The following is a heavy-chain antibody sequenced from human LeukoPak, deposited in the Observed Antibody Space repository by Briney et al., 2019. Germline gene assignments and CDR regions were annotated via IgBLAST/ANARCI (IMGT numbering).Heavy chain of an antibody. CDR2: INDGGTYT. CDR1: GFAFREYW. V-gene: IGHV3-74*01. Sequence: GGSLRLSCAASGFAFREYWMHWVRQTPGTGLMWVARINDGGTYTAYADSVKGRFTISRDNAKNTLYLQMNSLRAEDTAVYYCTRGYCTGGSCQLPFDYWGHGTLVTVSS. J-gene: IGHJ4*01. D-gene: IGHD2-15*01. CDR3: TRGYCTGGSCQLPFDY.